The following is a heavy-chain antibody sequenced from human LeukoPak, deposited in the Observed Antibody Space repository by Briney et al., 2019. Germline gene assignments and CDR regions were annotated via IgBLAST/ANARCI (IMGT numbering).Heavy chain of an antibody. CDR1: GFTFSSYG. CDR2: ISGSGGST. Sequence: PGRSLRLSCAASGFTFSSYGMHWVRQAPGKGLEWVSAISGSGGSTYYADSVKGRFTISRDNSKNTLYLQMNSLRAEDTAVYYCAKDRAGTFDYWGQGTLVTVSS. D-gene: IGHD1-1*01. CDR3: AKDRAGTFDY. J-gene: IGHJ4*02. V-gene: IGHV3-23*01.